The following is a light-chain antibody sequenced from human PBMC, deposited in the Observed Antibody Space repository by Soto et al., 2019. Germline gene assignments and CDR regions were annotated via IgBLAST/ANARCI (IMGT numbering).Light chain of an antibody. CDR3: QQSYSTPRT. CDR2: AAS. Sequence: DIQMTQSPSSLSASVGDRVTITCPASQSISSYLNWYQQKPGKAPKVLIYAASRLPSRVPPRFSGSESGTDFTPTISSQPPGDFATYYCQQSYSTPRTFGEGTKVDIK. V-gene: IGKV1-39*01. CDR1: QSISSY. J-gene: IGKJ1*01.